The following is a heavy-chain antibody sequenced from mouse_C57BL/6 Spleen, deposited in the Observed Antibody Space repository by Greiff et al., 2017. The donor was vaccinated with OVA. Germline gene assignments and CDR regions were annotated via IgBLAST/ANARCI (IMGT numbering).Heavy chain of an antibody. CDR3: ARFYGSSYYFDY. V-gene: IGHV5-4*01. Sequence: EVQVVESGGGLVKPGGSLKLSCAASGFTFSSYAMSWVRQTPEKRLEWVATISDGGSYTYYPDNVKGRFTISRDNAKNNLYLQMSHLKSEDTAMYYCARFYGSSYYFDYWGQGTTLTVSS. CDR2: ISDGGSYT. CDR1: GFTFSSYA. D-gene: IGHD1-1*01. J-gene: IGHJ2*01.